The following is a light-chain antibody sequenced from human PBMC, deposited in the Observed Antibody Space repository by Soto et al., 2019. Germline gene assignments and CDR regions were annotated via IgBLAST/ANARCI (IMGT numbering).Light chain of an antibody. CDR3: QQYGSSIFT. CDR2: GAS. V-gene: IGKV3-20*01. Sequence: EIVLTQSPGTLSLSPGERATLSCRASQSVSSSYLAWYQQKPGQAPRLLIYGASGRATGIPDRFSGSGSGTDFTLTINRLEPEDFAVYYCQQYGSSIFTFGPGTKVDI. CDR1: QSVSSSY. J-gene: IGKJ3*01.